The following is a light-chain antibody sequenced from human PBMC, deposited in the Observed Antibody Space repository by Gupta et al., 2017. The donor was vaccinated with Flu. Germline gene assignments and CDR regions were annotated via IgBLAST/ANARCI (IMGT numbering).Light chain of an antibody. CDR3: QQDGSSPWT. J-gene: IGKJ1*01. CDR1: QSVSSSY. V-gene: IGKV3-20*01. CDR2: GAS. Sequence: EIVLTQSPGTLSLSPGERATLSCSASQSVSSSYLAWYQQKPGQAPRLLIYGASSRATGIPDRFSGSGSGTDFTLTISRLEPEDFAVYSCQQDGSSPWTFGQGTKVEIK.